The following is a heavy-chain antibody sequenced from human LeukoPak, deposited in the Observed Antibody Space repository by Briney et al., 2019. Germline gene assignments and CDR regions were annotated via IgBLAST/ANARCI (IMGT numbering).Heavy chain of an antibody. J-gene: IGHJ4*02. D-gene: IGHD4-17*01. Sequence: ASETLSLTCTVSGGSISTYYWSWIRRPPGKGLEWIGYIYYSGSTDYNPSLKSRVTISVDRSKNQFSLKLSSVTAADTAVYYCATTNRDNFGDYFFDYWGQGTLVTVSS. V-gene: IGHV4-59*01. CDR2: IYYSGST. CDR3: ATTNRDNFGDYFFDY. CDR1: GGSISTYY.